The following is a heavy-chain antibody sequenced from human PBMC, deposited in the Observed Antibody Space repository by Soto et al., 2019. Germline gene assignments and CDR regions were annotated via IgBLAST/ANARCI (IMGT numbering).Heavy chain of an antibody. CDR1: GGSISSCGYY. V-gene: IGHV4-31*03. CDR3: ARAAYCSSTSCNKYLLDYYYYYMDV. J-gene: IGHJ6*03. D-gene: IGHD2-2*01. CDR2: IYYSGST. Sequence: PSETLSVTCTVSGGSISSCGYYWSWIRQHPGKGLEWIGYIYYSGSTYYNPSLKSRVTISVDASKNQFSLKLSSVTAADTAVYYCARAAYCSSTSCNKYLLDYYYYYMDVWGKGTTVTVS.